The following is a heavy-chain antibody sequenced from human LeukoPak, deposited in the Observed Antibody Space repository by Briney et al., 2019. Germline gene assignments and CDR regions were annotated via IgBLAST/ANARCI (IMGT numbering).Heavy chain of an antibody. V-gene: IGHV4-4*07. CDR2: IYTSGST. J-gene: IGHJ4*02. CDR1: GGSISSYY. Sequence: SETLSLTCTVSGGSISSYYWSWIRQPAGKGLEWIGRIYTSGSTNYNPSLKSRVTISVDTSKNQFSLKLSSVTAADTAVYYCARDRGNRHYDILTGPGNTYYFDYWGQGTLVTVSS. CDR3: ARDRGNRHYDILTGPGNTYYFDY. D-gene: IGHD3-9*01.